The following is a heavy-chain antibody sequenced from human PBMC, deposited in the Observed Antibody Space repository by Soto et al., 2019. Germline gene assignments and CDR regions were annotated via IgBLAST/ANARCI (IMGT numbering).Heavy chain of an antibody. CDR1: GFTFSSYS. V-gene: IGHV3-48*04. J-gene: IGHJ4*02. Sequence: EVQLVEWGGNLVQPGESLRRSCAASGFTFSSYSMNWVRQAPDKGLEWISYISSSSSNIYYADSVEGRFTISRDNAKNSLYLQMNSLRAGDTALYYCARGHSIDYWGQGTLVTVSS. CDR2: ISSSSSNI. D-gene: IGHD5-18*01. CDR3: ARGHSIDY.